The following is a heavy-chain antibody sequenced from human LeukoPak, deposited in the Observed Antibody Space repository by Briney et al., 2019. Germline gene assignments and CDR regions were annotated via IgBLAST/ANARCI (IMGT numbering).Heavy chain of an antibody. D-gene: IGHD6-13*01. J-gene: IGHJ4*02. V-gene: IGHV3-53*01. Sequence: GGSLRLSCAASGFTVSSNYMSWVRQDPGKGLEWVSVIYSGGSTYYADSVKGRFTISRDNSKNTLYLQMNSLRAEDTAVYYCARYVIDAGTFDYWGQGTLVTVSS. CDR3: ARYVIDAGTFDY. CDR2: IYSGGST. CDR1: GFTVSSNY.